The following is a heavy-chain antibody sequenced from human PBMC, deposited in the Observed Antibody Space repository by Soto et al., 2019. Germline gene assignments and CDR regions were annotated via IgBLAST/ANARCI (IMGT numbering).Heavy chain of an antibody. CDR2: INPNSGGT. J-gene: IGHJ5*01. CDR3: ASQDYGLENWFDS. V-gene: IGHV1-2*02. D-gene: IGHD3-10*01. CDR1: GYTFTGYY. Sequence: ASVKVSCKASGYTFTGYYMHWVRQAPGQGLEWMGWINPNSGGTNYAQKFQGRVTMTRDTSISTAYMELSRLRSDDTAVYYCASQDYGLENWFDSWGQGTLVTVSS.